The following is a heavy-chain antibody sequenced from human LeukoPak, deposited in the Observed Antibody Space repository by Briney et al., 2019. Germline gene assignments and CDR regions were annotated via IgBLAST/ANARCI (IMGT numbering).Heavy chain of an antibody. V-gene: IGHV3-53*01. D-gene: IGHD1-26*01. J-gene: IGHJ4*02. CDR1: GFTVSSNY. CDR3: ARTYSGSYPLDY. CDR2: IYSGGNT. Sequence: GGSLRLSCTASGFTVSSNYMSWVRQAPGKGLEWVSVIYSGGNTYYADSVKGRFTISRDNSKNTLYLQMNSLRAEDTAVYYCARTYSGSYPLDYWGQGTLVTVSS.